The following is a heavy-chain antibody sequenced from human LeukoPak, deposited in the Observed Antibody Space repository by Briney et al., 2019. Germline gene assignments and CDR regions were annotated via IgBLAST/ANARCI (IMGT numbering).Heavy chain of an antibody. D-gene: IGHD2-21*01. J-gene: IGHJ4*02. CDR1: GFTFNTYG. Sequence: GGSLRLSCAASGFTFNTYGMNWVRQAPGKGLEWVSSIRSSGGNIYYADSVKGRFIISRDNAKNSLYLQMNSLRAEDTAVYYCAIPGSYCGGDCYPYYFDYWGQGTLVTVSS. CDR3: AIPGSYCGGDCYPYYFDY. CDR2: IRSSGGNI. V-gene: IGHV3-21*01.